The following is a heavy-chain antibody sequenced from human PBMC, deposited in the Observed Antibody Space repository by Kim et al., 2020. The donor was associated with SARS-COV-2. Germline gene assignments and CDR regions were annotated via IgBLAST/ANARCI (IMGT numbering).Heavy chain of an antibody. D-gene: IGHD1-26*01. Sequence: SETLSLTCAVYGGSFSGYYWSWIRQPPGKGLEWIGEINHSGSTNYNPSLKSRVTISVDTSKNQFSLKLSSVTAADTAVYYCARRRRLVGATRGAEYFQHWGQGTLVTVSS. CDR1: GGSFSGYY. CDR2: INHSGST. V-gene: IGHV4-34*01. J-gene: IGHJ1*01. CDR3: ARRRRLVGATRGAEYFQH.